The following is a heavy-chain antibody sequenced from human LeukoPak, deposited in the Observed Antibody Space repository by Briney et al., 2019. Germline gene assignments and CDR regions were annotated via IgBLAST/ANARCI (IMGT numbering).Heavy chain of an antibody. Sequence: GGSLRLSCAASGFTFSGYGMHWVRQAPGKGLEWVTFIRYDGSDHYYTDSVKGRFTISRDTAKATLYLRMNSLIAEDTAVYYCAKGGTSGWFYFDYWGLGTLVTVSS. CDR1: GFTFSGYG. V-gene: IGHV3-30*02. J-gene: IGHJ4*02. D-gene: IGHD6-19*01. CDR3: AKGGTSGWFYFDY. CDR2: IRYDGSDH.